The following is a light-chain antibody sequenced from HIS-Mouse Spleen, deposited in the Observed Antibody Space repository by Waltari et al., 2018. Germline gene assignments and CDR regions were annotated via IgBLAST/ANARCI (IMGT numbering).Light chain of an antibody. Sequence: SYELTQPPSVSVSPGQTASITCSGDKLGDKYACWYQQKPGQSPVLVIYQDSKRPSGSPERLSGSNSGNTATLTISGTQAMDEADYYCQAWDSSTVVFGGGTKLTVL. CDR3: QAWDSSTVV. J-gene: IGLJ2*01. CDR2: QDS. CDR1: KLGDKY. V-gene: IGLV3-1*01.